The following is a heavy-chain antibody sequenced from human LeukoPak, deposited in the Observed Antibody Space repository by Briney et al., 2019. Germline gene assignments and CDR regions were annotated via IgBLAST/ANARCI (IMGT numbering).Heavy chain of an antibody. D-gene: IGHD3-10*01. Sequence: ASVKVSCKASGYTFTSYGISWVRQAPGQGLEWMGWISAYNGNTNYAQKLQGRVTMTTDTSTSTAYMELRSLRSDDTAVYYCARDWYYGSGSYYGDNWFDPWGQGTLVTVSS. CDR3: ARDWYYGSGSYYGDNWFDP. CDR2: ISAYNGNT. CDR1: GYTFTSYG. J-gene: IGHJ5*02. V-gene: IGHV1-18*01.